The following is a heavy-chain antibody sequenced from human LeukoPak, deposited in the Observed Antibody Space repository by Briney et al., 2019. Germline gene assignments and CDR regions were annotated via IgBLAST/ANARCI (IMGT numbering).Heavy chain of an antibody. CDR3: ARAYQHCSSTSCYKGKFEY. V-gene: IGHV1-18*01. J-gene: IGHJ4*02. D-gene: IGHD2-2*02. Sequence: ASVKVSCKASGYTFTSYGISWVRQAPGQGLEWMGWISAYNGNTNYAQKLQGRVTMTTDTSTSTAYMELRSLRSDDTAVYYCARAYQHCSSTSCYKGKFEYWGQGTLVTVSS. CDR1: GYTFTSYG. CDR2: ISAYNGNT.